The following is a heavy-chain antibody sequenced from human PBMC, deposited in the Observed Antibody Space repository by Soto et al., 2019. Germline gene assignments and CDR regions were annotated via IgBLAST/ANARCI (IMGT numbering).Heavy chain of an antibody. CDR2: ISQSGHT. D-gene: IGHD6-6*01. J-gene: IGHJ4*02. CDR1: SGSFSGYY. Sequence: QVQLHQWGAGLLKPSETLSLACSIYSGSFSGYYWSWIRQPPGKGLEWIGEISQSGHTNYSPSLKSRVSISIDTSKKQCSLNVASVSAADTAVYYCARAPKVSGSSKTRPDFWGQGTLVTVSS. CDR3: ARAPKVSGSSKTRPDF. V-gene: IGHV4-34*01.